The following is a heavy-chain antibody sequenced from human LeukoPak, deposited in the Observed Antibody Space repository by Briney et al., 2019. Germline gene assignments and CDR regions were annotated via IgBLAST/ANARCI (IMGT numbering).Heavy chain of an antibody. V-gene: IGHV1-69*06. Sequence: ASVKVSCKASGGTFSNYAFSWVRQAPGQGLEWMGRILPIFGTTNYAQNFQGRVTITADKYTSTVYMELSGLRSEDTAVYYCARDGRGGRENWFDPWGQGTLVTVSS. CDR2: ILPIFGTT. J-gene: IGHJ5*02. CDR1: GGTFSNYA. D-gene: IGHD2-15*01. CDR3: ARDGRGGRENWFDP.